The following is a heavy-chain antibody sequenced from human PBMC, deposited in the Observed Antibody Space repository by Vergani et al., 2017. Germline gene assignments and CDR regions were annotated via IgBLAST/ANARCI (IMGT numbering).Heavy chain of an antibody. CDR3: AKGGWNYWFDS. CDR2: INGRGGNS. CDR1: GFTFSNSA. Sequence: EVQLLESGGGLIQPGGSRRLSCAVSGFTFSNSAMSWVRQAPGKGLEWVSAINGRGGNSYYADSVKGRFTISRDNSKNTLYLHMSSLRAEDTAIYYCAKGGWNYWFDSWGQGTLVIVS. D-gene: IGHD1-1*01. V-gene: IGHV3-23*01. J-gene: IGHJ5*01.